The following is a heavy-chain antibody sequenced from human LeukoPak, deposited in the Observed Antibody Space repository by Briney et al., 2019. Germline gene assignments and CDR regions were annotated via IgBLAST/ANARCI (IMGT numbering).Heavy chain of an antibody. Sequence: GSSVKVSCKASGGTFSSYTISWVRQAPRQGLEWMGRIIPILGIANYAQKFQGRVTITADKSTSTAYMERSSLISEDTAVYYCAGSVVVRGAPIDYWGQGTLVTVSS. D-gene: IGHD3-10*01. CDR2: IIPILGIA. V-gene: IGHV1-69*02. CDR3: AGSVVVRGAPIDY. CDR1: GGTFSSYT. J-gene: IGHJ4*02.